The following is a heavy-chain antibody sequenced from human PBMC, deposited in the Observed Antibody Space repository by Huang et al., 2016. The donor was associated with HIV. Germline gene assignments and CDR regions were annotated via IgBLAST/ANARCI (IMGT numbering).Heavy chain of an antibody. CDR2: MYYRGSI. D-gene: IGHD4-17*01. J-gene: IGHJ4*02. Sequence: QLQLQESGPRLVKPLETLSLTCSVSGDSFSSPSHYWAWIRQSPGKGLEWIGSMYYRGSIYYNPALRGRVSISADTSKSQFSLRLNSVTAADTGVYYCARVDFSDYHYYFDSWGQGALVTVSS. V-gene: IGHV4-39*01. CDR3: ARVDFSDYHYYFDS. CDR1: GDSFSSPSHY.